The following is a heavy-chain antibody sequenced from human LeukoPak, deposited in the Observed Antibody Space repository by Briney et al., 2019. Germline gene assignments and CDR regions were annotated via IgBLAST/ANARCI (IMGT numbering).Heavy chain of an antibody. CDR3: ARGGVEKYYDYVWGSHAGFDP. CDR1: GYTFTSYD. D-gene: IGHD3-16*01. V-gene: IGHV1-8*01. Sequence: ASVKVSCKASGYTFTSYDINWVRQATGQGLEWMGWMNPNSGNTGYAQKFQGRVTMTRNTSISTAYMELSSLRSEDAAVYYCARGGVEKYYDYVWGSHAGFDPWGQGTLVTVSS. CDR2: MNPNSGNT. J-gene: IGHJ5*02.